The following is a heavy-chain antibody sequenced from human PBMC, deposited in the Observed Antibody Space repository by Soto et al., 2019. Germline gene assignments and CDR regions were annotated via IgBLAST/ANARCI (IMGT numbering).Heavy chain of an antibody. CDR2: INAYNGNT. J-gene: IGHJ4*02. V-gene: IGHV1-18*01. Sequence: ASVKVSCKASGYTFTNYGITWVRQAPGQGLEWMGWINAYNGNTNYAQKVQGRVSMSTDTSTSTAYLELRSLRSDDTAVYYCARGPESRSTAYFEYWGQGTLVTVSS. CDR1: GYTFTNYG. D-gene: IGHD1-26*01. CDR3: ARGPESRSTAYFEY.